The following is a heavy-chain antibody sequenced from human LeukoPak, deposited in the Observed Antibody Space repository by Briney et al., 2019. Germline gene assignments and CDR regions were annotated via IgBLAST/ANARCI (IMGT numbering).Heavy chain of an antibody. CDR3: TKDRGSSSSYAFDI. V-gene: IGHV3-33*06. J-gene: IGHJ3*02. CDR2: IWFDGTNK. Sequence: PGGSLRLSCAASGFTFSSYWMHWVRQAPGKGLEWVAVIWFDGTNKYYADSVKGRFTISRDNSKNTLYLQMSSLRAEDTAVYYCTKDRGSSSSYAFDIWGQGTMVTVSS. D-gene: IGHD6-13*01. CDR1: GFTFSSYW.